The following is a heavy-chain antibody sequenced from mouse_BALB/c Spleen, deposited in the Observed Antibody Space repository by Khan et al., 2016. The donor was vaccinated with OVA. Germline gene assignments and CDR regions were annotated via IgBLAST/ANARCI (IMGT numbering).Heavy chain of an antibody. CDR2: IWGDGST. Sequence: QVQLQQSGPGLVAPSQSLSITCTVSGFSLTDYGINWIRQPPGKGLEWLGMIWGDGSTDYNSALKSRLSISKDNSKSQVFLKMNSLQTEDTARFYCARELRLGGFAYWGKGTLVTVSA. CDR1: GFSLTDYG. CDR3: ARELRLGGFAY. D-gene: IGHD1-2*01. V-gene: IGHV2-6-7*01. J-gene: IGHJ3*01.